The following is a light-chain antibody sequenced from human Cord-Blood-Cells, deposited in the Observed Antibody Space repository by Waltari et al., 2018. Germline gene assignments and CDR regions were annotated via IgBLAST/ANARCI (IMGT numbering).Light chain of an antibody. V-gene: IGKV1-5*01. CDR1: QSISSW. CDR2: DAS. CDR3: QQYNSYSR. Sequence: DIQMTQSPSTLSASVGDRVTITCRASQSISSWLAWYQQKPGKAPKLLIYDASSLESGVPSRFSVSGSGTEFTLTISSLQPDDFATYYCQQYNSYSRFGPGTKVDIK. J-gene: IGKJ3*01.